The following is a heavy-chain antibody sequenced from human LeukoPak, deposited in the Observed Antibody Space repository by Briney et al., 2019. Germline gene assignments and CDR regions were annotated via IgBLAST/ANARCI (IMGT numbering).Heavy chain of an antibody. Sequence: KASETLSLTCTVSGGSISSSSYYWGWIRQPPGKGLEWIGEINHSGSTNYNPSLKSRVTISVDTSKNQFSLKLSSVTAADTAVYYCARGHYVWGSYRLVYWGQGTLVTVSS. CDR2: INHSGST. CDR1: GGSISSSSYY. D-gene: IGHD3-16*02. V-gene: IGHV4-39*07. CDR3: ARGHYVWGSYRLVY. J-gene: IGHJ4*02.